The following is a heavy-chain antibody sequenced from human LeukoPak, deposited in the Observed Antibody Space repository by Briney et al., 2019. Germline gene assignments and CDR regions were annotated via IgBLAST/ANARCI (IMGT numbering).Heavy chain of an antibody. CDR2: IWHDGSKK. CDR1: GFTFSNYG. Sequence: GGSLRLSCAASGFTFSNYGMHWVRQTPGKGLEWVAFIWHDGSKKYHADSVRGRFTISRDNSRNTLYLQMNSLRAEDTAVYYCARSTTTYVYYFDYWGQGTLVTVSS. D-gene: IGHD3-10*02. CDR3: ARSTTTYVYYFDY. V-gene: IGHV3-33*01. J-gene: IGHJ4*02.